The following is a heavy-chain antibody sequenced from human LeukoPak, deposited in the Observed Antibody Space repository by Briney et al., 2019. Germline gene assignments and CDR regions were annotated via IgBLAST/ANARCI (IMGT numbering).Heavy chain of an antibody. J-gene: IGHJ4*02. CDR2: INPNGGST. Sequence: SVKVFCRASGYTFPSYYIMWVRQATAQGLEWMGMINPNGGSTTYAQKLQGRVTMTRDTSMGTGYMELSSLRSEDTAVYYCARDASRYSGTYYFDYWGQGTPVTVSS. CDR1: GYTFPSYY. D-gene: IGHD1-26*01. V-gene: IGHV1-46*04. CDR3: ARDASRYSGTYYFDY.